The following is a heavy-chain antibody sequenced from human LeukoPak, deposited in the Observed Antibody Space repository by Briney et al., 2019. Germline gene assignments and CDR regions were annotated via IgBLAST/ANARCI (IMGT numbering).Heavy chain of an antibody. CDR3: ASGLVAAAGTSERSDY. D-gene: IGHD6-13*01. CDR2: INPSGGST. CDR1: GYTFTSYY. J-gene: IGHJ4*02. V-gene: IGHV1-46*01. Sequence: ASVKVSCTASGYTFTSYYMHWVRQAPGQGLEWMGIINPSGGSTSYAQKFQGRVTMTRDTSTSTVYMELSSLRSEDTAVYYCASGLVAAAGTSERSDYWGQGTLVTVSS.